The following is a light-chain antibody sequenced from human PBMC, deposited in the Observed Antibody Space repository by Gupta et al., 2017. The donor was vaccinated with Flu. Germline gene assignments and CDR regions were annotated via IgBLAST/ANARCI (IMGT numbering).Light chain of an antibody. CDR1: GSDVGDYNY. J-gene: IGLJ1*01. CDR2: EVN. Sequence: TGTGSDVGDYNYISWYQQHPGKAPKLIMFEVNKRSSGIPDRFSGSKSGNTASLTVSGLQAEDEADYYCSSYVGGVFGPGTRVTVL. CDR3: SSYVGGV. V-gene: IGLV2-8*01.